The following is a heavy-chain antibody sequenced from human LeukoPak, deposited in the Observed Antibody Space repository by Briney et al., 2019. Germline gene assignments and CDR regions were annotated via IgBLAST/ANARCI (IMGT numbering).Heavy chain of an antibody. CDR3: AKDPRVGYYYDSSGDLNNWFDP. J-gene: IGHJ5*02. CDR1: GFTFSSYA. Sequence: GGSLRLSCAASGFTFSSYAMSWVRQAPGKGLEWVSAISGSGGSTYYADSVKGRFTISRDNSKNTLYLQINSLRAEDTAVYYCAKDPRVGYYYDSSGDLNNWFDPWGQGTLVTVSS. CDR2: ISGSGGST. V-gene: IGHV3-23*01. D-gene: IGHD3-22*01.